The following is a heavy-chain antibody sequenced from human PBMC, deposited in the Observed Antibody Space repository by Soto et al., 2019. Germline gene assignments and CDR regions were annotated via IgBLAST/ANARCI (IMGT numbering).Heavy chain of an antibody. CDR3: SRHGYNHGGGYLDY. CDR1: GVTVSSNY. CDR2: MYRGGST. D-gene: IGHD5-18*01. J-gene: IGHJ4*02. V-gene: IGHV3-66*04. Sequence: EVQLVESGGGLVQPGGSLRLSCAASGVTVSSNYMSWVRQAPGKGLEWGSVMYRGGSTYYADSVKGRFTISRDISMNTLYLQINSLIAEDTSVYYCSRHGYNHGGGYLDYWGQGTLVTVSS.